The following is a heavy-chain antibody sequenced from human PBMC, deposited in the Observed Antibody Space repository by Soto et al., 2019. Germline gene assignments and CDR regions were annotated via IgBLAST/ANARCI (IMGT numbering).Heavy chain of an antibody. V-gene: IGHV4-59*01. CDR1: GGSISSYY. CDR2: NYYSGST. CDR3: AGTLGYCSSTSCYPPGDV. Sequence: QVQLQESGPGLVKPSETLSLTCTVSGGSISSYYWSWIRQPPGKGLEWIGYNYYSGSTNYNPSLKSRVTISVDTSKNQFSLKLSSVTAADTAVYYCAGTLGYCSSTSCYPPGDVWGKGTTVTVSS. J-gene: IGHJ6*04. D-gene: IGHD2-2*01.